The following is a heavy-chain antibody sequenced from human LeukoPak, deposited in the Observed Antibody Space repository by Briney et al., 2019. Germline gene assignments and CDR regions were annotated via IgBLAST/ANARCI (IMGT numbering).Heavy chain of an antibody. Sequence: ASVKVSCKASLYTLTGYYMHWVRQAPGQGLEWMGWINPNSGGTQYAQKFQGRVTITRDTSISTAYMELSKLRSDDTAVYYCARGGIWQYSGGYCHYWGQGTLVTVSS. CDR3: ARGGIWQYSGGYCHY. CDR1: LYTLTGYY. D-gene: IGHD1-26*01. CDR2: INPNSGGT. V-gene: IGHV1-2*02. J-gene: IGHJ4*02.